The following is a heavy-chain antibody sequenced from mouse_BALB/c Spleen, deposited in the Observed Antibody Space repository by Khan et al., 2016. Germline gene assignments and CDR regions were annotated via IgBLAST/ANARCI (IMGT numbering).Heavy chain of an antibody. V-gene: IGHV1-69*01. CDR2: IDPSDSET. CDR3: ARRGYGTWFAY. CDR1: GYTFTSYW. Sequence: QVQLQQPGTELVIPGAPVKLSCKASGYTFTSYWMNWVKQRPGRGLEWIGRIDPSDSETHYNQKFKDKATLTVDISSSTAYIQLSSLTSDDSAVYYCARRGYGTWFAYWGQGTLVTVSA. D-gene: IGHD1-1*01. J-gene: IGHJ3*01.